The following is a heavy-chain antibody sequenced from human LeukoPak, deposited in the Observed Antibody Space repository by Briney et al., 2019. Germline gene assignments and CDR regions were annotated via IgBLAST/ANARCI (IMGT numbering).Heavy chain of an antibody. CDR1: GFTFSSYA. CDR3: AKAVAGTHYYYYYGMDV. V-gene: IGHV3-23*01. Sequence: GGSLRLSCAASGFTFSSYAMSWVRQAPGKGLEWVSAISGSGDNTYYADSVKGRFTISRDNSKNTLYLQMNSLRAEDTAVYYCAKAVAGTHYYYYYGMDVWGQGTMVTVSS. D-gene: IGHD6-19*01. CDR2: ISGSGDNT. J-gene: IGHJ6*02.